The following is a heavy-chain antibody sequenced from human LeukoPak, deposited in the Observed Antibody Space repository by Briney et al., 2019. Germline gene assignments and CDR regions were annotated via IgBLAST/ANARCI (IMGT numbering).Heavy chain of an antibody. V-gene: IGHV4-31*03. CDR3: ARERRVGATLY. D-gene: IGHD1-26*01. CDR2: IYYSGST. CDR1: GGSISSGGYY. Sequence: PSETLSLTCTVSGGSISSGGYYWSWIRQHPGKGLEWIGYIYYSGSTYYNPSLKSRVTISVDTSKNQFSLKLSSVTAADTAVYYCARERRVGATLYWGQGTLVTVSS. J-gene: IGHJ4*02.